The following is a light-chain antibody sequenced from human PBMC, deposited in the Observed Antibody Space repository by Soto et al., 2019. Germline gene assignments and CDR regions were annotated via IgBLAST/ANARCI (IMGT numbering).Light chain of an antibody. J-gene: IGKJ3*01. Sequence: DIQMTQSPSSLSASVGDRVTITCRTSQSINIYLNWYQQKAGKAPQLLIFAASTLQSGVPSRFSGNGVGTHFTLTISSLQPEDFAVYYCLQYGASPFTFGPGTKLDLK. V-gene: IGKV1-39*01. CDR1: QSINIY. CDR3: LQYGASPFT. CDR2: AAS.